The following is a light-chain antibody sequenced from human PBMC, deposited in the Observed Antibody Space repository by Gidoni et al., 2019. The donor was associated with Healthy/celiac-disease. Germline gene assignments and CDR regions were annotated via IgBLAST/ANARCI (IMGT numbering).Light chain of an antibody. J-gene: IGKJ3*01. CDR1: QGIRSY. CDR2: AAS. Sequence: VIWMTQSPSLLSASTGDRVTISCRMSQGIRSYLDWYQQKPGKAPELLIYAASTLQSGVPSRFSGSGSGTDFTLTISCLQSEDFATYYCQQYYSFPFTFGHGTKVDIK. V-gene: IGKV1D-8*01. CDR3: QQYYSFPFT.